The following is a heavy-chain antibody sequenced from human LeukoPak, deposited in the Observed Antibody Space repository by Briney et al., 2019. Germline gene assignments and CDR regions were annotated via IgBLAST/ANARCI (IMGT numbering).Heavy chain of an antibody. J-gene: IGHJ4*02. Sequence: SETLSLTCAVYGGSFSGDFWSWIRQPPGKGLEWIGEINHSGSTNYNPSLKSRVTISVDTSKNQFSLKLSSVTAADTAVYYCARLGNYYDILTGYSTVDYWGQGTLVTVSS. V-gene: IGHV4-34*01. CDR3: ARLGNYYDILTGYSTVDY. D-gene: IGHD3-9*01. CDR1: GGSFSGDF. CDR2: INHSGST.